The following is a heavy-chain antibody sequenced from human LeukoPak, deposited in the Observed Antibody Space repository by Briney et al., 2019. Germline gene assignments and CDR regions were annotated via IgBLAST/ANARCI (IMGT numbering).Heavy chain of an antibody. Sequence: PSETLSLTCTVSGGSISSYYWSWIRQPPGKGLEWIGYIYYSGSTNYNPSLKSRVTISVDTSKNQFSLKLSSVTAADTAVYYCARRYYYGSGSPGAFDIWGQGTMVTVS. CDR2: IYYSGST. J-gene: IGHJ3*02. V-gene: IGHV4-59*08. CDR3: ARRYYYGSGSPGAFDI. CDR1: GGSISSYY. D-gene: IGHD3-10*01.